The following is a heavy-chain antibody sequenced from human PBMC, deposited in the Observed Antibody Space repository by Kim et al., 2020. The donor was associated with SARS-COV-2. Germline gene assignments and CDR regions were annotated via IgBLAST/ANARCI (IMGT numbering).Heavy chain of an antibody. V-gene: IGHV3-21*01. D-gene: IGHD2-2*01. CDR2: ISSSSSYI. CDR3: ARDLSEDIVVVPAAIGY. Sequence: GGSLRLSCAASGFTFSSYSMNWVRQAPGKGLEWVSSISSSSSYIYYADSVKGRFTISRDNAKNSLYLQMNSLRAEDTAVYYCARDLSEDIVVVPAAIGYWGQGTLVTVSS. CDR1: GFTFSSYS. J-gene: IGHJ4*02.